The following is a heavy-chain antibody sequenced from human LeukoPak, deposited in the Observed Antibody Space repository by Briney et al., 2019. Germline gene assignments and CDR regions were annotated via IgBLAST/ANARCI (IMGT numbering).Heavy chain of an antibody. CDR3: ARGTTYYYDSSGYYFDY. CDR1: GGTFSSYA. J-gene: IGHJ4*02. Sequence: ASVKVSCKASGGTFSSYAISWVRQAPGQGLEWMGGIIPIFGTANYAQKFQGRVTITADESTSTAYMELSSLRSEDTAVYYCARGTTYYYDSSGYYFDYWGQGTLVTVSS. V-gene: IGHV1-69*13. CDR2: IIPIFGTA. D-gene: IGHD3-22*01.